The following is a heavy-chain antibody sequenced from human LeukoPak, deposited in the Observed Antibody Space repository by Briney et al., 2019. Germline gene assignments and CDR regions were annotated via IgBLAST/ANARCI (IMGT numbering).Heavy chain of an antibody. J-gene: IGHJ4*02. V-gene: IGHV3-48*03. CDR3: ASPSGSYASRIDY. Sequence: GGSLRLSCAASGFTFSSYEMNWVRQAPGKGLEWVSYISSSGSTIYYADSVKGRFTISRDNAKNSLYLQMNSLRAEDTAVYYCASPSGSYASRIDYWGQGTLVTVSS. D-gene: IGHD3-16*01. CDR2: ISSSGSTI. CDR1: GFTFSSYE.